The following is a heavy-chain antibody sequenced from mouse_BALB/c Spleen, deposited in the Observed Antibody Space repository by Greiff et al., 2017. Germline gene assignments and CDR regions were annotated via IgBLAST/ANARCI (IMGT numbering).Heavy chain of an antibody. CDR2: ISYSGST. CDR1: GYSITSDYA. CDR3: AREYYFDY. Sequence: DVKLVESGPGLVKPSQSLSLTCTVTGYSITSDYAWNWIRQFPGNKLEWMGYISYSGSTSYNPSLKSRISITRDTSKNQFFLQLNSVTTEDTATYYCAREYYFDYWGQGTTLTVSS. J-gene: IGHJ2*01. V-gene: IGHV3-2*02.